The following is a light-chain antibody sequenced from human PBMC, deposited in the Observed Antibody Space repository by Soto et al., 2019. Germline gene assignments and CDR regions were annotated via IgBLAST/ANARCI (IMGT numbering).Light chain of an antibody. J-gene: IGKJ1*01. CDR2: GAS. CDR3: QQYNNWPPWT. CDR1: QGVSSN. V-gene: IGKV3-15*01. Sequence: EVVMTQSPTTLSVSPGERATLSCRASQGVSSNLAWYQQKPGQAPRLLIYGASTMATGIPARFSGSGSGTGFTFTISSLQSEDFALYYCQQYNNWPPWTFGQGTKVEIK.